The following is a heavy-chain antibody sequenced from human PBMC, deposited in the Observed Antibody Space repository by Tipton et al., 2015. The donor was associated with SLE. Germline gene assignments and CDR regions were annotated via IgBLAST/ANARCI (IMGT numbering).Heavy chain of an antibody. CDR1: GFTFRTYA. Sequence: SLRLSCAASGFTFRTYAMHWVRQAPGKGLEWVSVIYSGGSSTYYADSVKGRFTISRDNSKNTLYLQMNSLRAEDTAVYYCAKDSFWGQGTMVTVSS. CDR2: IYSGGSST. V-gene: IGHV3-23*03. D-gene: IGHD3-16*01. J-gene: IGHJ3*01. CDR3: AKDSF.